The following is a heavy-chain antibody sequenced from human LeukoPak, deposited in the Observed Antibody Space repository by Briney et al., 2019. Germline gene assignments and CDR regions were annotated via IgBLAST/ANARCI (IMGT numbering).Heavy chain of an antibody. V-gene: IGHV5-51*01. D-gene: IGHD1-20*01. CDR3: ARLITGTYLGDY. Sequence: GESLKISCKGSGYSFNSYWVGWVRQMPGKGLKWMGIIYPGDSDARYSPSFQGQVTISADKSISTAYLQWSSLKASDTAMYYCARLITGTYLGDYWGQGTLVTVSS. J-gene: IGHJ4*02. CDR2: IYPGDSDA. CDR1: GYSFNSYW.